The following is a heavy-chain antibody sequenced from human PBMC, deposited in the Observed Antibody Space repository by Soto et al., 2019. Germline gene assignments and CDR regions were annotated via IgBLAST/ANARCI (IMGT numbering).Heavy chain of an antibody. Sequence: PGGSLRLSCAASGFTFSSYGMHWVRQAPGKXLEWVAVIWYDGSNKYYADSVKGRFTISRDNSKNTLYLQMNSLRAEDTAVYYCARDVYGDYFYYYYGMDVWGQGTTVTVCS. CDR2: IWYDGSNK. CDR3: ARDVYGDYFYYYYGMDV. D-gene: IGHD4-17*01. CDR1: GFTFSSYG. J-gene: IGHJ6*02. V-gene: IGHV3-33*01.